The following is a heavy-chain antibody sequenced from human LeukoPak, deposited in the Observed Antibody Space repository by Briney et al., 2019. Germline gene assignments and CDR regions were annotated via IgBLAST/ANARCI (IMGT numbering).Heavy chain of an antibody. CDR2: ISGSGGST. V-gene: IGHV3-23*01. D-gene: IGHD3-9*01. J-gene: IGHJ4*02. CDR1: GFNFSSHG. CDR3: ASRLRYFDWLVPYYFDY. Sequence: GGSLRLSCVASGFNFSSHGLHWVRQAPGKGLEWVSAISGSGGSTYYADSVKGRFTISRDNSKNTLYLQMNSLRAEDTAVYYCASRLRYFDWLVPYYFDYWGQGTLVTVSS.